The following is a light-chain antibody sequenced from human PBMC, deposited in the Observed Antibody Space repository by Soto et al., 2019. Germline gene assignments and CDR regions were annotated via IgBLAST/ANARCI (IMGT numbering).Light chain of an antibody. Sequence: QSVLTQPPSVSGAPGQRVTISCTGSISNIGAGYDVHWYQQLPGTAPKLLIYGNSNRPSGVPDRFSGSKSGTSASLAITGLQAEDEADYYCRSYDSSLSGWVFGGGTKLTVL. CDR1: ISNIGAGYD. J-gene: IGLJ3*02. V-gene: IGLV1-40*01. CDR2: GNS. CDR3: RSYDSSLSGWV.